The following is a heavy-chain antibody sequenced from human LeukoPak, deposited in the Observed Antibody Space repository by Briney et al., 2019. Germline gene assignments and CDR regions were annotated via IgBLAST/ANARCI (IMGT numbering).Heavy chain of an antibody. CDR1: GYTFTSYG. D-gene: IGHD5-18*01. V-gene: IGHV1-18*01. CDR3: ARTAMADNWFDP. Sequence: ASVKVSCTASGYTFTSYGISWVRQAPGQGLEWMGWISAYNGNTNYAQKLQGRVTMTTDTSTSTAYMELRSLRSDDTAVYYCARTAMADNWFDPWGQGTLVTVSS. J-gene: IGHJ5*02. CDR2: ISAYNGNT.